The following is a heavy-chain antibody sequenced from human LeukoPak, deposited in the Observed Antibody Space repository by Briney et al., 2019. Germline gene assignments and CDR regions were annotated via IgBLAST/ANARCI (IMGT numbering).Heavy chain of an antibody. CDR3: ARVPSYDSSGENAFDI. J-gene: IGHJ3*02. V-gene: IGHV3-30-3*01. CDR2: ISYDGSNK. Sequence: GRSLRLSCAASGFIFSSYAMHWVRQAPGKGLEWVAVISYDGSNKYYADSVKGRFTISRDNSKNTLYLQMNSLRAEDTAVYYCARVPSYDSSGENAFDIWGQGTMVTVSS. CDR1: GFIFSSYA. D-gene: IGHD3-22*01.